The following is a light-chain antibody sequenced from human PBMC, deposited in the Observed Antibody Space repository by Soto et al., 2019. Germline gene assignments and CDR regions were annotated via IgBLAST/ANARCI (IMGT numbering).Light chain of an antibody. J-gene: IGLJ2*01. CDR3: SSFSSITREV. V-gene: IGLV2-14*01. Sequence: QSALTQPASVSGSPGQSITISCTGTSSDVGGYRYVSWDQQHPGKTPKLMIYEVSNRPSGVSHRFSGSKSGNTASLTISGLQTEDEADYYCSSFSSITREVFGGVTQLTVL. CDR2: EVS. CDR1: SSDVGGYRY.